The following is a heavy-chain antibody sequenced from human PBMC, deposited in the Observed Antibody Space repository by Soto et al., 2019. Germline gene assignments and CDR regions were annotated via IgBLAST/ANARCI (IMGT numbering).Heavy chain of an antibody. CDR3: ARGTTVVTHDAFDI. V-gene: IGHV1-69*13. Sequence: SVKVSCKASGGTFSSYAISWVRQAPGQGLEWMGGIIPIFGTANYAQKFQGRVTITADESTSTAYMELSSLRSEDMAVYYCARGTTVVTHDAFDIWGQGTMVT. J-gene: IGHJ3*02. CDR1: GGTFSSYA. D-gene: IGHD4-17*01. CDR2: IIPIFGTA.